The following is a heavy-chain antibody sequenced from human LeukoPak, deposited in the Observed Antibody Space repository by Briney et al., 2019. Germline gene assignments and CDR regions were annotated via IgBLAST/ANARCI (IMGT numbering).Heavy chain of an antibody. Sequence: PSETLSLTCTVSGGSISSSSYYWGWIRQPPGKGLEWIGSIYYSGSTYYNPSLKSRVTISVDTSKNQFSLKLSSVTAADTAVYYCALGQTIVVVITVWGQGTLVTVSS. J-gene: IGHJ4*02. CDR1: GGSISSSSYY. D-gene: IGHD3-22*01. V-gene: IGHV4-39*07. CDR3: ALGQTIVVVITV. CDR2: IYYSGST.